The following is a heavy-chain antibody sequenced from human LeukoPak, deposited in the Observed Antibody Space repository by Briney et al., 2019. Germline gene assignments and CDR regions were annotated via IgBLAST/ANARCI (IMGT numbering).Heavy chain of an antibody. CDR2: ISYDGSNK. CDR3: ASYGELTDY. V-gene: IGHV3-30*04. J-gene: IGHJ4*02. Sequence: PGGSLRLSCAASGFTFSSYAMHWVRQAPGKGLEWVAVISYDGSNKYYADSVKGRFTISRDNSKNTLYLQMNSLRAEDTAVYYCASYGELTDYWGQGTLVTVSS. CDR1: GFTFSSYA. D-gene: IGHD1-26*01.